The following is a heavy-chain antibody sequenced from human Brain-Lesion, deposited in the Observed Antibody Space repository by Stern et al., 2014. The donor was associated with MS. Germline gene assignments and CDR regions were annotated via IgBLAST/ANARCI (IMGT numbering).Heavy chain of an antibody. CDR1: GDSISSGGYY. Sequence: QVQLGQSGPGLVKPSQTLSLTCSVSGDSISSGGYYWSWIRQHPGKALQWIGNIYYSGNTYYNPSLKSLVTISVDMSKNQFSLNLNSVTAADTAVYFCARVAALAMPLQYNWFDPWGQGILVTVSS. J-gene: IGHJ5*02. V-gene: IGHV4-31*01. CDR2: IYYSGNT. D-gene: IGHD2-2*01. CDR3: ARVAALAMPLQYNWFDP.